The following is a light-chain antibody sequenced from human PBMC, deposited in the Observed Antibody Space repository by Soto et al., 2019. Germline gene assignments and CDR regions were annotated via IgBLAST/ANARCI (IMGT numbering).Light chain of an antibody. CDR2: DVT. CDR1: SSDVGSYDF. Sequence: QSLLTQPRSVSWSPGQSVTISCTGTSSDVGSYDFVSWYQQHPGKAPKLMIYDVTKRPSGVPDRFSGSKSGNTASLTISGLQAEDEADYYCCSYAGSYNYVFASGTKVTVL. CDR3: CSYAGSYNYV. V-gene: IGLV2-11*01. J-gene: IGLJ1*01.